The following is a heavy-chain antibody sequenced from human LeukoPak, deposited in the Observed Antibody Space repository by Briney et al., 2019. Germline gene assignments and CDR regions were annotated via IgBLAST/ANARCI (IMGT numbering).Heavy chain of an antibody. J-gene: IGHJ6*02. V-gene: IGHV3-48*03. CDR2: ISSSGSTI. D-gene: IGHD1-26*01. CDR1: GFTFSSYE. CDR3: ARLVGATGYYGMDV. Sequence: GGSLRLSCAASGFTFSSYEMNWVRQAPGKGLEWVSYISSSGSTIYYADSEKGRFTISRDNAKNSLYLQMNSLRAEDTAVYYCARLVGATGYYGMDVWGQGTTVTVSS.